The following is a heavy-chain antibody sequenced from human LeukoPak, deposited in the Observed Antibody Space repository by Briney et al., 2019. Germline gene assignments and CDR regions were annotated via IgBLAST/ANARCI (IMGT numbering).Heavy chain of an antibody. D-gene: IGHD2-2*03. CDR1: GFTFSSYS. CDR2: ISSSSYI. CDR3: ARDLDIVVVPAAEKAFDI. Sequence: PGGSLRLSCAASGFTFSSYSMNWVRQAPGKGLEWVSSISSSSYIYYADSVKGRFTISRDNAKNSLYLQMNSLRAEDTAVYYCARDLDIVVVPAAEKAFDIWGQGTMVTVSS. V-gene: IGHV3-21*01. J-gene: IGHJ3*02.